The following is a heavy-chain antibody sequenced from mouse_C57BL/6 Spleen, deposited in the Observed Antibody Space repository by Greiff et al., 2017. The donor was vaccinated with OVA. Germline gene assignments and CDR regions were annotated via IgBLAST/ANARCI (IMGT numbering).Heavy chain of an antibody. CDR3: ASPLGSSPWFAY. CDR1: GYTFTSYW. J-gene: IGHJ3*01. V-gene: IGHV1-53*01. D-gene: IGHD1-1*01. Sequence: QVQLQQSGTELVKPGASVKLSCKASGYTFTSYWMHWVKQRPGQGLEWIGNINPSNGGTNYNEKFKSKATLTVDKSSSTAYMQLSSLTSEDSAVYYCASPLGSSPWFAYWGQGTLVTVSA. CDR2: INPSNGGT.